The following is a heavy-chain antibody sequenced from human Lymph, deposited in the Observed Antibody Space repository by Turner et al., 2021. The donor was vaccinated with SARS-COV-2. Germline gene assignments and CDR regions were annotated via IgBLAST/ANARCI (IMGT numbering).Heavy chain of an antibody. CDR1: GFTLSSYA. J-gene: IGHJ5*02. CDR3: AKDGGGYSST. V-gene: IGHV3-30*18. Sequence: QVQLVESGGGVVQPGWSLRLSCAASGFTLSSYAMHWVRQAPGKGLEWVSLISYDGSNKYYADAVKSRFTISRDNSKNTLYLQMNSLRAEDTAVYYCAKDGGGYSSTWGQGTLVTVSS. D-gene: IGHD6-13*01. CDR2: ISYDGSNK.